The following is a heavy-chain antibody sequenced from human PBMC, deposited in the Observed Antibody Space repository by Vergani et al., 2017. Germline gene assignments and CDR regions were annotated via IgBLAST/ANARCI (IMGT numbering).Heavy chain of an antibody. V-gene: IGHV3-30*03. Sequence: QVQLVESGGGVVQPGRSLTLSCEASGFTFSSYGMHWVRQGPGKGLEWVAIISHDGSSKFYADSVKGRFTISRDNSKNTLHLQMNSLRIEDTAMYFCARDLSYSTAWPFFDSRGQGTLVTVSS. D-gene: IGHD4-11*01. CDR2: ISHDGSSK. J-gene: IGHJ4*02. CDR3: ARDLSYSTAWPFFDS. CDR1: GFTFSSYG.